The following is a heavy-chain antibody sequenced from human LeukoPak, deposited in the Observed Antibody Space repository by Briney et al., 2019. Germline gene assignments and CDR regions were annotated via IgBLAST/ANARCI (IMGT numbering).Heavy chain of an antibody. J-gene: IGHJ4*02. D-gene: IGHD5-18*01. V-gene: IGHV3-48*03. Sequence: PGGSLRLSCAASGFTFSSYEMNWVRQAPGKRLEWVTYISSSGSTIYYADYVTGRFTVSRDNAKNSLYLQMNNLRAEDTALYYCGRDRVGGRGYSLDYVGQGTLVTVSS. CDR2: ISSSGSTI. CDR3: GRDRVGGRGYSLDY. CDR1: GFTFSSYE.